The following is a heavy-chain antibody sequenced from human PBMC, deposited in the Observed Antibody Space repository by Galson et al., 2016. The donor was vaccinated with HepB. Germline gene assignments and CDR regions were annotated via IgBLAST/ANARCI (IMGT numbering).Heavy chain of an antibody. CDR2: ISYDGLNK. Sequence: SLRLSCAASGFTLSNYAMHWVRQAPGKGLEWLTFISYDGLNKFYADSVKGRFTISRDNSKNTLYLQMNSLRAEDTAVYYCAKELHDYSNFRPYYYYGRDVWGQGTTVTVSS. J-gene: IGHJ6*02. CDR3: AKELHDYSNFRPYYYYGRDV. V-gene: IGHV3-30*04. CDR1: GFTLSNYA. D-gene: IGHD4-11*01.